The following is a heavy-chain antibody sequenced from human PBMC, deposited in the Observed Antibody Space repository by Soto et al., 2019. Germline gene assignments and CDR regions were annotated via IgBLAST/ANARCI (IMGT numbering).Heavy chain of an antibody. V-gene: IGHV4-4*07. J-gene: IGHJ4*02. Sequence: SETLSLTCTVSGASITGSFFWSWIRQPAGKGLEWIGRFSLSRTTNYNPSLRSRVTMSADVSKNQFSLRLTSVTAADTALYYCARGMTPPGAPAWYYFDSWGQGTLVTVSS. D-gene: IGHD2-8*02. CDR1: GASITGSFF. CDR2: FSLSRTT. CDR3: ARGMTPPGAPAWYYFDS.